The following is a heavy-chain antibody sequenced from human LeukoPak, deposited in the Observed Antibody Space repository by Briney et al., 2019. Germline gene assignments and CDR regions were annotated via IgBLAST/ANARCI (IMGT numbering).Heavy chain of an antibody. CDR1: GYRFTSYW. CDR2: IDPSDSYT. D-gene: IGHD2-8*01. J-gene: IGHJ4*02. V-gene: IGHV5-10-1*01. Sequence: GESLKISCKGSGYRFTSYWISWVRQMPGKGLEWMGRIDPSDSYTNYSPSFQGHLTISADKSISTAYLQWSSLKASDTAMYYCASLARRVYVEYYFDYWGQGTLVTVSS. CDR3: ASLARRVYVEYYFDY.